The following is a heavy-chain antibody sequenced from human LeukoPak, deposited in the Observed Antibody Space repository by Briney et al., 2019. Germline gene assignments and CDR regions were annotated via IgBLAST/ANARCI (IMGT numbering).Heavy chain of an antibody. V-gene: IGHV3-33*01. J-gene: IGHJ6*02. CDR2: IWYHGSNK. D-gene: IGHD3-3*01. Sequence: GGSLRLSCAAARLTSSSNGMHWVRQAPGKGLEWVAVIWYHGSNKYYADSVKSRFTISRDNSKNTLYLQKDSLRAEDTAVYYYASANSLGNYDHGPRYYYYGMDVWGQGTTVTVSS. CDR3: ASANSLGNYDHGPRYYYYGMDV. CDR1: RLTSSSNG.